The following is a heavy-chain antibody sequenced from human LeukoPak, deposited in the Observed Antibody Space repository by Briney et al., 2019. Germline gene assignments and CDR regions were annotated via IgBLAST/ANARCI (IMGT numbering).Heavy chain of an antibody. V-gene: IGHV4-59*01. CDR2: IYYSGST. D-gene: IGHD6-13*01. Sequence: SETLSLTCTVSGGSISSYYWSWIRQPPGKGLEWIGYIYYSGSTNYNPSLKSRVTISVDTSKNQFSLKLSSVTAADTAMYYRARVHGSSSPNWFDPWGQGTLVTVSS. CDR3: ARVHGSSSPNWFDP. J-gene: IGHJ5*02. CDR1: GGSISSYY.